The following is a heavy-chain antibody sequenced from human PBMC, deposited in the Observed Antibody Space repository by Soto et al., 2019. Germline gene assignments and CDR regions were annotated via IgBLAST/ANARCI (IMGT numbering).Heavy chain of an antibody. D-gene: IGHD3-10*01. CDR3: ARGGGITIISIPRDAFDI. V-gene: IGHV1-46*03. Sequence: QVQLVQSGAEVKKPGASVKVSCKASGYTFTRYYLHWVRQAPGQGLEWMGIINPSGGSTSYAQKFHSRVTMTRDTSTSTVYMDLGSLRSEDTAVYYCARGGGITIISIPRDAFDIWGQGTMVTVSS. CDR2: INPSGGST. J-gene: IGHJ3*02. CDR1: GYTFTRYY.